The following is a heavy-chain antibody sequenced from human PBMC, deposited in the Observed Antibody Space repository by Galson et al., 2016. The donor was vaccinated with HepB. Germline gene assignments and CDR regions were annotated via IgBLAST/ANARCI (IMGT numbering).Heavy chain of an antibody. J-gene: IGHJ4*02. D-gene: IGHD3-16*02. Sequence: SLRLSCAASGFTFSSYAMHWVRQAPGKGLEWVAVISFDGSNNFYADSVKGRFTISRANSKNTLYLQVNSLRAEDTAVYYCARDDDYVWGTYRYTRTVPQYYFDYWGQGTLVTVSS. CDR1: GFTFSSYA. CDR3: ARDDDYVWGTYRYTRTVPQYYFDY. V-gene: IGHV3-30-3*01. CDR2: ISFDGSNN.